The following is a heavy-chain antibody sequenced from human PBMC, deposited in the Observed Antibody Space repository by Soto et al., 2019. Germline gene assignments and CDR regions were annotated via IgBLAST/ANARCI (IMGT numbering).Heavy chain of an antibody. Sequence: GGSLRLSCAASGFTVSSNYMSWVRQAPGKGLEWVSVIYSGGSTYYADSVKGRFTISRHNSKNTLYLQMNSLRAEDTAVYYCATTMRYCSGGSCFDYWGQGTLVTVSS. CDR3: ATTMRYCSGGSCFDY. CDR2: IYSGGST. J-gene: IGHJ4*02. CDR1: GFTVSSNY. V-gene: IGHV3-53*04. D-gene: IGHD2-15*01.